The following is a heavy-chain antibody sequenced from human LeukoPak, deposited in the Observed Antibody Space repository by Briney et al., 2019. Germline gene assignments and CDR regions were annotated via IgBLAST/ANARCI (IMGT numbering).Heavy chain of an antibody. J-gene: IGHJ5*02. D-gene: IGHD4-17*01. CDR2: ISGSGGST. Sequence: GGSLRLSCAASGFTFSSYGMSWVRQAPGKGLEWVSAISGSGGSTYYADSVKGRFTISRDNSKNTPYLQMNSLRAEDTAVYYCARTTVTAGRTNWFDPWGQGTLVIVSS. V-gene: IGHV3-23*01. CDR3: ARTTVTAGRTNWFDP. CDR1: GFTFSSYG.